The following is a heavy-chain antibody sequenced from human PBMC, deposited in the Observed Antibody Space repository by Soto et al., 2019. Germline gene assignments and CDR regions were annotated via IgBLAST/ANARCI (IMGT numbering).Heavy chain of an antibody. CDR2: ISSSGSTI. J-gene: IGHJ6*02. CDR1: GFTFSDYY. D-gene: IGHD5-18*01. CDR3: ARRAMVHDYYYHGMDV. Sequence: PGGSLRLSCAASGFTFSDYYMSWIRQAPGKGLEWVSYISSSGSTIYYADSVKGRFTISRDNAKNSLYLQMNSLRAEDTAVYYCARRAMVHDYYYHGMDVWGQGTTVTVSS. V-gene: IGHV3-11*01.